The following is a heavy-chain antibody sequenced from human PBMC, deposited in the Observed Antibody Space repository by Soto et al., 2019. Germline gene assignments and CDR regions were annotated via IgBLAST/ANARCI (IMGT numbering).Heavy chain of an antibody. CDR1: SDSVSSSSYT. V-gene: IGHV4-39*01. CDR2: IYYSGVT. D-gene: IGHD6-19*01. Sequence: SETLSLTCTVSSDSVSSSSYTWGWIRQPPGKGLEWIESIYYSGVTHYNPSLKSRVTVSVDTSKNQFSLKLTSMTAADTAVYFCVSHRNYIVVSGSYFDYWSQGTLVTVSS. J-gene: IGHJ4*02. CDR3: VSHRNYIVVSGSYFDY.